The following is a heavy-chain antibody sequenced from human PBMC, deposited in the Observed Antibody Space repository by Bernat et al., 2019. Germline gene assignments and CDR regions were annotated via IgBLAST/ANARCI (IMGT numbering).Heavy chain of an antibody. Sequence: EVQLVESGGGLVQPGGSLRLSCAASGFTFSSYEMNWVRQAPGKGLEWVSYISSSGSTIYYADSVKGRFTISRDNAKNSLYLQMNSLGAEDTAVYYCARVRSCTGCPENYNWFDPWGQGTLVTVSS. D-gene: IGHD2-8*02. CDR2: ISSSGSTI. J-gene: IGHJ5*02. CDR1: GFTFSSYE. CDR3: ARVRSCTGCPENYNWFDP. V-gene: IGHV3-48*03.